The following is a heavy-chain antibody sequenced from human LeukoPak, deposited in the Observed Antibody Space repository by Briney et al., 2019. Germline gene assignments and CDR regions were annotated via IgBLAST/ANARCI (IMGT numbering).Heavy chain of an antibody. CDR2: INPNSGGT. CDR3: ARALAVADPLEY. D-gene: IGHD6-19*01. Sequence: ASVTVSCKASGYTFTDYYMHWVRQAPGQRLEWMGWINPNSGGTNYAQKFQGWVTMTRDTSISTAYMELSRLRSDDTAVYYCARALAVADPLEYWGQGTLVTVSS. V-gene: IGHV1-2*04. J-gene: IGHJ4*02. CDR1: GYTFTDYY.